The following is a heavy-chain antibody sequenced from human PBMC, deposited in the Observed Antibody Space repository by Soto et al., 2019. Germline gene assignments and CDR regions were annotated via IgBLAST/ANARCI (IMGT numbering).Heavy chain of an antibody. J-gene: IGHJ1*01. Sequence: EEQLVESGGGLVQPGGSLRLSCAASGFPFRNEWMTWVRQAPMKGLEWVANISPDGNEKNYVDSVKGRFTISRDNANNFLYLQTDSLRVEDTAVYYCVRGRFWGQGTLVTVSS. CDR2: ISPDGNEK. CDR1: GFPFRNEW. CDR3: VRGRF. V-gene: IGHV3-7*01.